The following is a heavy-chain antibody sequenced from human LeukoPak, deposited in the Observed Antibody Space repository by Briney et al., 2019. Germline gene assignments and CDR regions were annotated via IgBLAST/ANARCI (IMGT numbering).Heavy chain of an antibody. J-gene: IGHJ4*02. CDR1: GGTFSTYA. CDR3: ARGRGSTSRY. V-gene: IGHV1-69*05. D-gene: IGHD5-12*01. Sequence: SVKVSCKASGGTFSTYAISWVRQAPGQGLEWMGGIIPISGTANYAQNLQGRVTMTTDTSTSTAYMELRSLRSDDTAVYYCARGRGSTSRYWGQGTLVTVSS. CDR2: IIPISGTA.